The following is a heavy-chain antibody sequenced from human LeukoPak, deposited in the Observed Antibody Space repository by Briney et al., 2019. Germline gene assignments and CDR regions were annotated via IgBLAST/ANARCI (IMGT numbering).Heavy chain of an antibody. J-gene: IGHJ3*02. CDR3: ARDREAYSNPMKDGAFDM. Sequence: PGGSLRLSCAASGFTFSSYALYCVRQAPGRGLEWVAVISYDGSSKYSADSVKGRFTISRDNSKHTLYLQMNSLRADDTAVYYCARDREAYSNPMKDGAFDMWGQGTMVTVSS. CDR2: ISYDGSSK. CDR1: GFTFSSYA. V-gene: IGHV3-30*04. D-gene: IGHD4-11*01.